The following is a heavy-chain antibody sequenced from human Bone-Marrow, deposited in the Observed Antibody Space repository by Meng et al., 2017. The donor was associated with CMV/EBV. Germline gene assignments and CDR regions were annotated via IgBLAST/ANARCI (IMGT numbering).Heavy chain of an antibody. V-gene: IGHV1-2*02. D-gene: IGHD3-22*01. CDR1: GYLSTDPH. CDR2: IDPSCGGT. Sequence: HVPLSQAVSGVKRPWCQYTVPSKALGYLSTDPHLPWARQAPGQGPGCVAWIDPSCGGTHYAQKFQGRVTVTRDASITTVYMELRRLRSDDTAVYFCAREGQVSGYSLPLDHWGQGTLVTVSS. J-gene: IGHJ4*02. CDR3: AREGQVSGYSLPLDH.